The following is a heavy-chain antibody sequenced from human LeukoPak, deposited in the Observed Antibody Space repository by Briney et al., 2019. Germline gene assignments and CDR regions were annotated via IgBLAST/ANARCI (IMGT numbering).Heavy chain of an antibody. Sequence: GASVKVSCKASGYTFTSYDINWVRQATGQGLEWVGWMNPGSGKTGYAQKFQGRVTITASTSTSTGYMELSSLASEDTAVYYCARYMSAAYYFEYWGQGTLVTVSS. CDR3: ARYMSAAYYFEY. J-gene: IGHJ4*02. CDR2: MNPGSGKT. D-gene: IGHD6-25*01. CDR1: GYTFTSYD. V-gene: IGHV1-8*03.